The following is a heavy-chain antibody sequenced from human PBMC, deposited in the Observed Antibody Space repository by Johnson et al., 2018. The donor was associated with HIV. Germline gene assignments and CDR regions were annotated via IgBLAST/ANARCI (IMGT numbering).Heavy chain of an antibody. J-gene: IGHJ3*02. CDR1: GFTFSSYA. Sequence: VQLVESGGGVVQPGRSLRLSCAASGFTFSSYAMHWVRQAPGKGLEWVAVISYDGSNKYYADSVKGRFTISRDNSKNTLDLQMNSLRAEDTAVYYCARGFHRGGAFDIWGQGTMVTVSS. D-gene: IGHD1-14*01. CDR2: ISYDGSNK. V-gene: IGHV3-30*14. CDR3: ARGFHRGGAFDI.